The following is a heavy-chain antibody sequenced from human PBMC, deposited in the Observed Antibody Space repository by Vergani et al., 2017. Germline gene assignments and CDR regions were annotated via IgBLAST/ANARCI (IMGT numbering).Heavy chain of an antibody. CDR1: GFTFSSYG. Sequence: QVQLAESGGGVVQPGRSLRLSCAASGFTFSSYGMHWVRQAPGKGLEWVAVISYDGSNKYYADSVKGRFTISRDNSKNTLYLQMNSLRAEDTAVYYCAKFNSFGIGIAARPIDYWGQGTLVTVSS. V-gene: IGHV3-30*18. D-gene: IGHD6-6*01. CDR2: ISYDGSNK. J-gene: IGHJ4*02. CDR3: AKFNSFGIGIAARPIDY.